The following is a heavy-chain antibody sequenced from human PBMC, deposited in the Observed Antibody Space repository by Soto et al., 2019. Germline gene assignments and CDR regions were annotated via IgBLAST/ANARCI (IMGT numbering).Heavy chain of an antibody. CDR1: RGSFSSYA. J-gene: IGHJ4*02. CDR2: IIPIFGTA. Sequence: QVQVVQSGAEVNKPESLVKGSCKASRGSFSSYAISWVRQALGQGHEWMGGIIPIFGTANYAQKFQGRVTITADESTSTAYMELSSLRSEDTAVYYCASVSSGWYYFDYWGQGTLVTVSS. CDR3: ASVSSGWYYFDY. D-gene: IGHD6-19*01. V-gene: IGHV1-69*01.